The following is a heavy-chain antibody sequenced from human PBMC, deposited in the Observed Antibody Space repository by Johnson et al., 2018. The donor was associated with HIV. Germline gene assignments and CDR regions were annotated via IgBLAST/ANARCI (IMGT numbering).Heavy chain of an antibody. V-gene: IGHV3-30*03. CDR1: GFTFSSYG. D-gene: IGHD6-19*01. CDR3: ARGRDFSSGLDGGAFDI. CDR2: ISHDGNNE. Sequence: QVQLVESGGGVVQPGRSLRLSCAASGFTFSSYGMHWVRQAPGKGLEWVAVISHDGNNEYYADSVKGRFTISRDNSKNTLYLQMNSLRVEDTAVYYCARGRDFSSGLDGGAFDIWGQGTMVSVSS. J-gene: IGHJ3*02.